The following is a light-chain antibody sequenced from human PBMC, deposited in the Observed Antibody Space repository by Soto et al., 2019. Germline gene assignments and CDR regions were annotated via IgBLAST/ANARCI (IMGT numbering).Light chain of an antibody. CDR2: DAS. CDR1: QSISHNY. CDR3: QHYGDPPYA. V-gene: IGKV3-20*01. Sequence: EIVLTQSPGMLSLSPGERATLSCRASQSISHNYLAWYQHKPGQAPRLLIYDASTRATAIPDRLSGSGSGTDFTLTISSLEPEDFAVYYCQHYGDPPYAFGQGTKLEVK. J-gene: IGKJ2*01.